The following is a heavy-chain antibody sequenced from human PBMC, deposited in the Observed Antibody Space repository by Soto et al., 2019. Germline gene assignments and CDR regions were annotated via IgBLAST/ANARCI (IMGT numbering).Heavy chain of an antibody. CDR2: IDPSDSYT. CDR3: ARLIGYCSSTSCYRGGGYYYYGMDV. Sequence: PGESLKISCKGSGYSFTSYWISWVRQMPGKGLEWMGRIDPSDSYTNYSPSFQGHVTISADKSISTACLQWSSLKASDTAMYYCARLIGYCSSTSCYRGGGYYYYGMDVWGQGTTVTVSS. V-gene: IGHV5-10-1*01. D-gene: IGHD2-2*02. CDR1: GYSFTSYW. J-gene: IGHJ6*02.